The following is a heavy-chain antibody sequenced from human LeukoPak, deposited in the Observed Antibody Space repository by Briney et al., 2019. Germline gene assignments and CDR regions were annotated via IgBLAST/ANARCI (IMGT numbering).Heavy chain of an antibody. Sequence: GGSLRLSCAASGFTFSSYSMLWVRQAPGKGLEWVSSISSSSSTIYYADSVKGRFTISRDNAKNSLYLQMNTLRAEDTAVYYCARDRHKYNYDSGGYPPYWGQGTLVTVSS. D-gene: IGHD3-22*01. CDR3: ARDRHKYNYDSGGYPPY. V-gene: IGHV3-48*01. J-gene: IGHJ4*02. CDR1: GFTFSSYS. CDR2: ISSSSSTI.